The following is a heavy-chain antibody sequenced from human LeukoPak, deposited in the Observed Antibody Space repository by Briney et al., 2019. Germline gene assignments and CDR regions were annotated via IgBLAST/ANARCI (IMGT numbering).Heavy chain of an antibody. CDR2: IYYSGST. CDR3: ARHLRYYYGSGSPYYMDV. Sequence: SETLSLTCTVSGGSISSYYWSWIRQPPGKGLEWIGYIYYSGSTNYNPSLKSRVTISVDTSKNQFSLKLSSVTAADTAVYYCARHLRYYYGSGSPYYMDVWGKGTTVTVSS. CDR1: GGSISSYY. D-gene: IGHD3-10*01. V-gene: IGHV4-59*08. J-gene: IGHJ6*03.